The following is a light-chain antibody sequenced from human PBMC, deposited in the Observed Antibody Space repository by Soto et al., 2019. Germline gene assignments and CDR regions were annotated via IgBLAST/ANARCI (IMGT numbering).Light chain of an antibody. CDR2: GAS. V-gene: IGKV3-20*01. CDR3: QQYDSTPQT. CDR1: QSVNSNY. Sequence: PGDRATLSCRASQSVNSNYLAWYQRKPGQAPRLLIYGASNRATDIPYRFSASGSGTDFTLTITSLEAEDFAVYYWQQYDSTPQTFGQGTKVEV. J-gene: IGKJ1*01.